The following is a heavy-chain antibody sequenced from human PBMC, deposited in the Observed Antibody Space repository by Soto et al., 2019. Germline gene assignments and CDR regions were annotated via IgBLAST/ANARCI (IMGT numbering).Heavy chain of an antibody. CDR2: IIPIFGTA. Sequence: QVQLVQSGAEVKKPGSSVKVSCKASGGTFSSHAISWVRQAPGQGLEWMGGIIPIFGTANYAQKFQGRVTITADESTSTAYMELSSLRSEDTAVYYCAMRYYDFWSGYYNWWFDPWGQGTLVTVSS. CDR1: GGTFSSHA. D-gene: IGHD3-3*01. J-gene: IGHJ5*02. V-gene: IGHV1-69*01. CDR3: AMRYYDFWSGYYNWWFDP.